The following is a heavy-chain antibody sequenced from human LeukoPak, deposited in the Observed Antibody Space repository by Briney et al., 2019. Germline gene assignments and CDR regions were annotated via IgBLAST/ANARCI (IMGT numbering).Heavy chain of an antibody. CDR1: GYSISSGYY. D-gene: IGHD4-17*01. Sequence: SETLSLTCAVSGYSISSGYYWGWIRQPPGKGLEWIGNIYHSGSTYYNPSLRSRVTISVDTSKNQFSLNLISVTAADTAVYYCARLAVTTRRAVYWGQGTLVTVSS. CDR2: IYHSGST. CDR3: ARLAVTTRRAVY. V-gene: IGHV4-38-2*01. J-gene: IGHJ4*02.